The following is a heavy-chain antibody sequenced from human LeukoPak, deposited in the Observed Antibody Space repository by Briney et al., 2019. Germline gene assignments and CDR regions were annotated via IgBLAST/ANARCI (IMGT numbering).Heavy chain of an antibody. CDR2: SKSKTDGGTT. CDR1: GFIFTDAW. V-gene: IGHV3-15*01. J-gene: IGHJ4*02. Sequence: GGSLRLSCAASGFIFTDAWMTWVRQAPGKGLEWVGRSKSKTDGGTTDYGAPVKGRFSISRDDSKSTLYLQMNSLKTEDTAVYYCATDGYCSGGSCYSYDNWGQGTLVTVSS. D-gene: IGHD2-15*01. CDR3: ATDGYCSGGSCYSYDN.